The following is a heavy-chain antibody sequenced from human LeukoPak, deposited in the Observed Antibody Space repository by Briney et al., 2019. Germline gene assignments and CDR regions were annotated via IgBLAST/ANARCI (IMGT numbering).Heavy chain of an antibody. CDR1: GFSFSSSS. V-gene: IGHV3-48*04. D-gene: IGHD5-24*01. J-gene: IGHJ4*02. CDR2: ITGGSTTI. CDR3: ARSRDGYNNFDY. Sequence: GGSLRLSCVASGFSFSSSSMNWVRQTPGKGLEWVSHITGGSTTIYCADSVKGRFTISRDNAKNSLHLQMNSLRAEDTAVYYCARSRDGYNNFDYWGQGTLVTVSS.